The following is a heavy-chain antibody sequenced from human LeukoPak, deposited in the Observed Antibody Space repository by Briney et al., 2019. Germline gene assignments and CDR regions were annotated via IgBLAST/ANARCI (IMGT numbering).Heavy chain of an antibody. J-gene: IGHJ4*02. CDR2: IIPIFGTA. V-gene: IGHV1-69*13. Sequence: GASVKVSCKASGGTFSSYAISWLRQAPGQGLKWMGGIIPIFGTANYAQKFQGRVTITADESTSTAYMELSSLRSEDTAVYYCARGFYGDYCLDYWGQGTLVTVSS. D-gene: IGHD4-17*01. CDR3: ARGFYGDYCLDY. CDR1: GGTFSSYA.